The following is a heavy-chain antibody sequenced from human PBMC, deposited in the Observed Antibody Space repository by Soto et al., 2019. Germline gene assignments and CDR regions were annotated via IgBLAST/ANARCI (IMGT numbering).Heavy chain of an antibody. CDR3: ARQYSTGWPHFDY. Sequence: SETLSVTCTFSGGSISIYYWGWIRQPPGKGLELIGYIYYSGSTNYNPSLKSRVTISVDTSKNQFSLKLSSVTAADTAVYYCARQYSTGWPHFDYWGQGTMVTVSS. D-gene: IGHD6-19*01. CDR1: GGSISIYY. CDR2: IYYSGST. V-gene: IGHV4-59*01. J-gene: IGHJ4*02.